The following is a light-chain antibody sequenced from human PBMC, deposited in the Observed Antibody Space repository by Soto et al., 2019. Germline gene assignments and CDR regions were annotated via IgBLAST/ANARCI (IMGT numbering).Light chain of an antibody. CDR1: QSISSW. J-gene: IGKJ2*01. CDR2: KAS. CDR3: QPYNSYYT. Sequence: DIQMTQSPSTLSASVGDRVTITCRASQSISSWLAWYQQKPGKAPKLLIYKASSLESGVPSRFSGSGSGTEFTLTISSLQPDDVPTYYYQPYNSYYTFGEGTKLEIK. V-gene: IGKV1-5*03.